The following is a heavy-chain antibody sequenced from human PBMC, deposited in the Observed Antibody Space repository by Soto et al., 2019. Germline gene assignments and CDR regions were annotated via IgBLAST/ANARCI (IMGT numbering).Heavy chain of an antibody. V-gene: IGHV1-18*01. D-gene: IGHD4-17*01. CDR2: ISTYNGET. J-gene: IGHJ3*01. Sequence: ASVXVAFKVSFDMFTLFGITFFLQAPGQGLEWMGWISTYNGETKYAQKFQGRVTMTTDTSTTTGYLDLRSLRSDDTAVYFCARDTYGDYNDFELWGQGTMV. CDR1: FDMFTLFG. CDR3: ARDTYGDYNDFEL.